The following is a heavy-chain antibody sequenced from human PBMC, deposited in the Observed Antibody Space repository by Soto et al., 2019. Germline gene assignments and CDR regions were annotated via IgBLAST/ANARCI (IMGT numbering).Heavy chain of an antibody. D-gene: IGHD3-22*01. CDR2: ISAYNGNT. CDR3: ARDSASTDSSGYMIDY. V-gene: IGHV1-18*04. CDR1: GYTFTSYG. J-gene: IGHJ4*02. Sequence: ASVKVSCKASGYTFTSYGISWVRQAPGQGLEWMGWISAYNGNTNYAQKLQGRVTMTTDTSTSTAYMELRSLRSDDTAVYYCARDSASTDSSGYMIDYWGQGTLVTVSS.